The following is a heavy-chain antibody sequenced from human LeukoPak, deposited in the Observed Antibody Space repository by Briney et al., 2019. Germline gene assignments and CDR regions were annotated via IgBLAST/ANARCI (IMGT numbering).Heavy chain of an antibody. D-gene: IGHD6-19*01. CDR3: LGIAVAGSYY. V-gene: IGHV3-15*01. Sequence: GGSLRLSCAASGFTFSNAWMSWVRQAPGKGLEWVGRIKSKTDGETTDYAAPVKGRFTISRDDSKNTLYLQMNSLKTEDTAVYYCLGIAVAGSYYWGQGTLVTVSS. J-gene: IGHJ4*02. CDR1: GFTFSNAW. CDR2: IKSKTDGETT.